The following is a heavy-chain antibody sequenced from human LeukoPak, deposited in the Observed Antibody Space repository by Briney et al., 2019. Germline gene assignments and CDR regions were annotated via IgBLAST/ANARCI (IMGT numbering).Heavy chain of an antibody. Sequence: SQTLSLTCAISGDSFSSNSAAWNWIRQSPSRGLEWLGRTYYRSKWYNDYAVSVKSRITINPDTSKNQFSLQLNSVTPEDTAVYYCARGGGNIAARLPVGDFDYWGQGTLVTVSS. CDR3: ARGGGNIAARLPVGDFDY. V-gene: IGHV6-1*01. CDR1: GDSFSSNSAA. J-gene: IGHJ4*02. D-gene: IGHD6-6*01. CDR2: TYYRSKWYN.